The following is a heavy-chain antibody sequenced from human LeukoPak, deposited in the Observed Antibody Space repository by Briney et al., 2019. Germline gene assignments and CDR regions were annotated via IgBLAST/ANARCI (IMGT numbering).Heavy chain of an antibody. J-gene: IGHJ5*02. CDR1: GYTFTNYY. V-gene: IGHV1-46*01. CDR2: XXPSGGTT. Sequence: GASVKVSCKSSGYTFTNYYLHWVRQAPGQGXEWXXXXXPSGGTTTYAQKFQGRITMTRDTSTGTFYMELSSLRSEDTAVYYCARVRDLCSSTSCYPDPWGQGSLVTVSS. D-gene: IGHD2-2*01. CDR3: ARVRDLCSSTSCYPDP.